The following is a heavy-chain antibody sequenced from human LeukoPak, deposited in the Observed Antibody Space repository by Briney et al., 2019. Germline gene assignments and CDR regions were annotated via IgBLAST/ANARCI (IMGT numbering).Heavy chain of an antibody. V-gene: IGHV3-21*01. CDR1: GFTFSSYA. CDR2: ISSSSSYI. J-gene: IGHJ4*02. D-gene: IGHD2-2*01. Sequence: GGSLRLSCAAPGFTFSSYAMSWVRQAPGKGLEWVSSISSSSSYIYYADSVKGRFTISRDNAKNSLYLQMNSLRAEDTAVYYCARGGIVVVPAAEFDYWGQGTLVTVSS. CDR3: ARGGIVVVPAAEFDY.